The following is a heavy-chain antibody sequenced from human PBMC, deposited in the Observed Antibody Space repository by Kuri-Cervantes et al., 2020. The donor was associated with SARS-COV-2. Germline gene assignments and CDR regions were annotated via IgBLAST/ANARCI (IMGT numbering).Heavy chain of an antibody. CDR1: RFTFYDRFTF. CDR3: ARDRFVYSSGYLLDY. D-gene: IGHD6-19*01. Sequence: GESLKISCAASRFTFYDRFTFDDYTMHWVRQAPGKGLEWVADIKCDGSEKYYVDSVKGRLTISRDNAKNSLYLQVNSLRAEDMTVYYCARDRFVYSSGYLLDYWGQGTLVTVSS. J-gene: IGHJ4*02. CDR2: IKCDGSEK. V-gene: IGHV3-52*01.